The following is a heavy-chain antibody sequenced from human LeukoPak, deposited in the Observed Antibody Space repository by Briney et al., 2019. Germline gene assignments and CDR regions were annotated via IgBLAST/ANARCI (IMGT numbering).Heavy chain of an antibody. CDR2: IYYSGSA. J-gene: IGHJ4*02. CDR3: ARKPIINSAWYYFDY. D-gene: IGHD1-14*01. CDR1: GDSVSSGSYY. V-gene: IGHV4-39*07. Sequence: PSETLSLTRTVSGDSVSSGSYYWRWIRQPPGKGLEWIGNIYYSGSAYYNPSLKSRVTMSVDTSKNQFSLKLSSVTAANTAVYYCARKPIINSAWYYFDYWGQGTLVTVSS.